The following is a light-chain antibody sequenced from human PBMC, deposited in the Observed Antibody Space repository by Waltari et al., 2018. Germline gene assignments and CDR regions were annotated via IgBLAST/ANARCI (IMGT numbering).Light chain of an antibody. Sequence: QSVLTPPPSVSAAPGQKVTISCSGSSSNIGNNYISWYQHLPGTAPKLLIYDNNKRPSGIPDRFSGSKSGTSATLGVTGLQTGDEADYYCGTWDSSLSAVVFGGGTKLTVL. V-gene: IGLV1-51*01. CDR2: DNN. CDR3: GTWDSSLSAVV. J-gene: IGLJ2*01. CDR1: SSNIGNNY.